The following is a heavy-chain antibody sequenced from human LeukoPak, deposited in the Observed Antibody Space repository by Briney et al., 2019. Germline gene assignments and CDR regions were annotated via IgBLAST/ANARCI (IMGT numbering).Heavy chain of an antibody. CDR1: GASISDYY. J-gene: IGHJ5*02. CDR3: ARSDESKPWDP. CDR2: IYYSGST. V-gene: IGHV4-59*01. Sequence: PSETPSLTCTVSGASISDYYWSWIRRPPGKGLEWIGYIYYSGSTNYNPSLKSRATISEDTSKNQFSLKLSSVTAADTAVYYCARSDESKPWDPWGQGTLVTVSS. D-gene: IGHD1-14*01.